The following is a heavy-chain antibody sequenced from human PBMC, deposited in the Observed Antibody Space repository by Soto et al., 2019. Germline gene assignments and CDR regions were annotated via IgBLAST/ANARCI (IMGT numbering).Heavy chain of an antibody. D-gene: IGHD3-3*01. V-gene: IGHV4-61*02. CDR1: GGSVSSGNYF. CDR3: AGLLAIYRMSVDYYGMDV. Sequence: SETLSLTCTVSGGSVSSGNYFWSWIRQPAGKGLEWIGRIYSTGSTNYNPSLKSRVTMSVDTSKNQFSLKLSSVTAADTALYYCAGLLAIYRMSVDYYGMDVWGQGTTVTVSS. J-gene: IGHJ6*02. CDR2: IYSTGST.